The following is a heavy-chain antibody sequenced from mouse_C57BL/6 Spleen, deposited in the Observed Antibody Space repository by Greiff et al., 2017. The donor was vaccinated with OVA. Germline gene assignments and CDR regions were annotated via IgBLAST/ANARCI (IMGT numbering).Heavy chain of an antibody. CDR1: GYAFSSYW. V-gene: IGHV1-80*01. D-gene: IGHD2-5*01. CDR2: IYPGDGDT. J-gene: IGHJ1*03. Sequence: QVQLQQSGAELVKPGASVKISCKASGYAFSSYWMNWVKQRPGKGLEWIGQIYPGDGDTNYNGKFKGKATLTADKSSSTAYMQLSSLTSEDSAVYFCARGDYSNYEYFDVWGTGTTVTVSS. CDR3: ARGDYSNYEYFDV.